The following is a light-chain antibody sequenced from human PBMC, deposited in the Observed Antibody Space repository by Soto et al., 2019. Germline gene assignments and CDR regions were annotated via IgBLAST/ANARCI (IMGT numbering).Light chain of an antibody. CDR1: QSIGDS. CDR2: KAS. V-gene: IGKV1-5*03. J-gene: IGKJ2*01. CDR3: QHYDSYSCD. Sequence: DIQMTQSPSTLTAYVGDRVIMTCRASQSIGDSLAWYQQKLGKAPKLLIYKASILESGVPSRFSGSGSGTDFTLTINSLQPDDFATYFCQHYDSYSCDFGQGTKLENK.